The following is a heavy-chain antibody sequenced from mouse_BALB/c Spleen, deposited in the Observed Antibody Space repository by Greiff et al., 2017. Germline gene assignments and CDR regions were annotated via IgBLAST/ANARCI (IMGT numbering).Heavy chain of an antibody. CDR2: ISSGSSTI. Sequence: EVHLVESGGGLVQPGGSRKLSCAASGFTFSSFGMHWVRQAPEKGLEWVAYISSGSSTIYYADTVKGRFTISRDNPKNTLFLQMTSLRSEDTAMYYCARCYYGSNFPVLWDYWGQGTSVTVSS. J-gene: IGHJ4*01. CDR3: ARCYYGSNFPVLWDY. CDR1: GFTFSSFG. D-gene: IGHD1-2*01. V-gene: IGHV5-17*02.